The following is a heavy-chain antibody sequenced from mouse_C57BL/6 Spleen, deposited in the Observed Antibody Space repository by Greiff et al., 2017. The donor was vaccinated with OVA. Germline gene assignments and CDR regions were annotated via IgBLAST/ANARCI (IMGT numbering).Heavy chain of an antibody. CDR1: GFSLTSYA. V-gene: IGHV2-9-1*01. J-gene: IGHJ2*01. CDR2: IWTGGGT. CDR3: ARNSETAQATGFDY. Sequence: QVQLKQSGPGLVAPSQSLSITCTVSGFSLTSYAISWVRQPPGKGLEWLGVIWTGGGTNYNSALKSRLSISKDNSKSQVFLQMNSLQTDDTARYYCARNSETAQATGFDYWGQGTTLTVSS. D-gene: IGHD3-2*02.